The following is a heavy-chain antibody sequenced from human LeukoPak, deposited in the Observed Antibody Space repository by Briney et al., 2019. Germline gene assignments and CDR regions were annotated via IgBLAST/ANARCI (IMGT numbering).Heavy chain of an antibody. D-gene: IGHD5-24*01. CDR1: GFTFSSYA. J-gene: IGHJ4*02. CDR3: AKSSEMATILTEFDY. Sequence: GGSLRLSCAASGFTFSSYAMSWVRQAPGKGLEWVSAISGSGGSTYYADSVKGRFTISRDNSKNTLYLQMNSLGAEDTAVYYCAKSSEMATILTEFDYWGQGTLVTVSS. CDR2: ISGSGGST. V-gene: IGHV3-23*01.